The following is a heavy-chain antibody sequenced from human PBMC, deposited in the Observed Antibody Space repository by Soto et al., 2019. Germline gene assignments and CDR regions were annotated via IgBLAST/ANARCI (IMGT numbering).Heavy chain of an antibody. J-gene: IGHJ6*03. CDR2: ISAYNGNT. D-gene: IGHD3-3*01. V-gene: IGHV1-18*01. Sequence: ASVKVSCKASGYTFTSYGISWVRQAPGQGLEWMGWISAYNGNTNYAQKLQGRVTMTTDTSTSTAYMELRSLRSDDTAVYYCARGGSYYDFWSGYRKENYYYYMDVLGKGPTVTVSS. CDR1: GYTFTSYG. CDR3: ARGGSYYDFWSGYRKENYYYYMDV.